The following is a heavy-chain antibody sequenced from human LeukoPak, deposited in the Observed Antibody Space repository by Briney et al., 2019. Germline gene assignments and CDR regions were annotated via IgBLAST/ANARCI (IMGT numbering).Heavy chain of an antibody. CDR2: ISAYNGNT. Sequence: ASVKVSCKASGYTFTGYYIHWVRQAPGQGLEWMGWISAYNGNTNYAQKLQGRVTMTTDTSTSTAYMELRSLRSDDTAVYYCARDGSGSYSEDYYYYMDVWGKGTTVTVSS. CDR3: ARDGSGSYSEDYYYYMDV. J-gene: IGHJ6*03. V-gene: IGHV1-18*04. CDR1: GYTFTGYY. D-gene: IGHD3-10*01.